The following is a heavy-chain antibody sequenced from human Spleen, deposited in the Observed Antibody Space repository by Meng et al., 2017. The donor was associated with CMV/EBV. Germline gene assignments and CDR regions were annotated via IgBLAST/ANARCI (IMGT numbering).Heavy chain of an antibody. CDR1: GFTLSTYW. CDR3: AKVLLAARPSYYFDY. V-gene: IGHV3-7*01. D-gene: IGHD6-6*01. J-gene: IGHJ4*02. CDR2: IGQDGTEK. Sequence: GESLKISCAASGFTLSTYWMSWVRQSPEKGLEWVANIGQDGTEKYYVDSVKGRFTISRDNARNSLYLQMNSLRAEDTAVYYCAKVLLAARPSYYFDYWGQGTLVTVSS.